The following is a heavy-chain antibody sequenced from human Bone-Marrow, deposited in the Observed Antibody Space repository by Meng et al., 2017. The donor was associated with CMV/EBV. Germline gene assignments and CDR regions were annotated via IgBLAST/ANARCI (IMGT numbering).Heavy chain of an antibody. D-gene: IGHD2-2*02. J-gene: IGHJ3*02. Sequence: GESLKISCAASGFTFSSYAMHWVRQAPGKGLEWVAVISYDGSNKYYADSVKGRFTISRDNSKNTLYLQMNSLRAEDTAVYYCAKDPLRYCSSTSCYTILEDAFDIWGQGTMVTVSS. CDR1: GFTFSSYA. V-gene: IGHV3-30*04. CDR3: AKDPLRYCSSTSCYTILEDAFDI. CDR2: ISYDGSNK.